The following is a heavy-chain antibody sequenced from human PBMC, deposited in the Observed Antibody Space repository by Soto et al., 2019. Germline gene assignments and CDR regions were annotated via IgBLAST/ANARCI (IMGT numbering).Heavy chain of an antibody. CDR2: IRSKANSYAT. D-gene: IGHD5-18*01. CDR3: TRPIQYSYDLTYYYGMDV. CDR1: GFTFSGSA. J-gene: IGHJ6*02. V-gene: IGHV3-73*01. Sequence: PGGSLRLSCAASGFTFSGSAMHWVRQASGKGLEWVGRIRSKANSYATAYAASVKGRFTISRDDSKNTAYLQMNSLKTEDTAVYYCTRPIQYSYDLTYYYGMDVWGQGTTVTVSS.